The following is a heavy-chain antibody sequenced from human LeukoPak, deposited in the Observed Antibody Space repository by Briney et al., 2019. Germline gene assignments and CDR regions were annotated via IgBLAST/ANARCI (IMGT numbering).Heavy chain of an antibody. V-gene: IGHV4-59*01. CDR2: IYYSGST. CDR1: GDSISHDY. CDR3: AREASLVGATIY. J-gene: IGHJ4*02. D-gene: IGHD1-26*01. Sequence: SETLSLTCTVSGDSISHDYWSWLRQPPGKGLEGIACIYYSGSTNYNPSLKSRVTISIDTSKKQFSLKLNSVTAADTAVYYCAREASLVGATIYWGQGTLVTVSS.